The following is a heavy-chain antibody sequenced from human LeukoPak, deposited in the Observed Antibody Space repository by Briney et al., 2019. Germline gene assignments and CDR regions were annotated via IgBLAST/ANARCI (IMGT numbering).Heavy chain of an antibody. V-gene: IGHV3-74*01. Sequence: GGSLRLSCAASGFTCTNYWMHWVRQAPGMGLDWVSRLPPDELGIIYADSVKGRFTVSRDNAKNTVYLQMNNLRVDDTAMYYCVGTIASRGSEYWGQGALVTVSS. D-gene: IGHD6-6*01. J-gene: IGHJ4*02. CDR3: VGTIASRGSEY. CDR1: GFTCTNYW. CDR2: LPPDELGI.